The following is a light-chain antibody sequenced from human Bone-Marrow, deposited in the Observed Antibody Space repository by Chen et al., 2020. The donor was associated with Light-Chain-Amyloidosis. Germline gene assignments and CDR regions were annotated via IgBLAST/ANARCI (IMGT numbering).Light chain of an antibody. Sequence: EIVLTQSPATLSLSPGERATLSCRTSQSVSSYLAWYQQKPGQAPRLLIYVASNRATGIPARFSGSGSGTDFILTISSLEPEDFAIYYCQQRSNWRFTFGPGTRVDIK. J-gene: IGKJ3*01. CDR1: QSVSSY. CDR3: QQRSNWRFT. V-gene: IGKV3-11*01. CDR2: VAS.